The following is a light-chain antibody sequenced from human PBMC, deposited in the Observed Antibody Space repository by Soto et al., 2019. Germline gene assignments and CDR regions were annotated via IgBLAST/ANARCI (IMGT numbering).Light chain of an antibody. V-gene: IGKV3-20*01. CDR3: HQYGSSYT. J-gene: IGKJ2*01. Sequence: ENVLTQSPGTLSLSPGERATLSCRASQSVRTNDLAWYQQKPGQAPRLLVYGASNRVPGIPDRFSGSGSGTDFTLTISRLEPEDFVVYYCHQYGSSYTFGQGTKLEIK. CDR1: QSVRTND. CDR2: GAS.